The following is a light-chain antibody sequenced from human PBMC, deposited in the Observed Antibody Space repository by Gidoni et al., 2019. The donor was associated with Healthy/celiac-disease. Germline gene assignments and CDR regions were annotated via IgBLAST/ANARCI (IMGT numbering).Light chain of an antibody. CDR2: DAS. J-gene: IGKJ2*01. Sequence: DIVMTQSPSTLSVSLGVRATLSCRASQSVSSNLAWYQQKPGQAPRLLIYDASTRATGIPARFSGSGSGTEFTLTISSLQSEDFAVYYCQQYNNWPYTFGQGTKLEIK. CDR3: QQYNNWPYT. CDR1: QSVSSN. V-gene: IGKV3-15*01.